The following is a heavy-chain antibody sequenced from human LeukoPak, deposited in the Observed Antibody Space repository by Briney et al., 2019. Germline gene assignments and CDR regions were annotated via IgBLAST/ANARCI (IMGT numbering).Heavy chain of an antibody. CDR3: ARRAAGLLY. V-gene: IGHV4-39*01. CDR2: IYYSGST. CDR1: GGSISSGSYY. J-gene: IGHJ4*02. Sequence: PSETLSLTCTVSGGSISSGSYYWAWVRQPPGKGLEWIGNIYYSGSTHYNPSLKSRVTISVDTSKNQFSLRLSSVTAADTAVYYCARRAAGLLYWGQGTLVTVSS. D-gene: IGHD6-13*01.